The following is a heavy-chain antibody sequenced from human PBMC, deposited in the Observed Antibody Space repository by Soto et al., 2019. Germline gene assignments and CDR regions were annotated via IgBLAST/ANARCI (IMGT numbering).Heavy chain of an antibody. CDR3: ARALDPEYYFDY. CDR2: IGAYNGNT. J-gene: IGHJ4*02. Sequence: ASVKVSCKASGYTFTSYGISWVRQAPGQGLEWMGWIGAYNGNTNYAQKLQGRVTMTTDTSTSTAYMELRSLRSDDTAVYYCARALDPEYYFDYWGQGPLVTAPQ. CDR1: GYTFTSYG. V-gene: IGHV1-18*01.